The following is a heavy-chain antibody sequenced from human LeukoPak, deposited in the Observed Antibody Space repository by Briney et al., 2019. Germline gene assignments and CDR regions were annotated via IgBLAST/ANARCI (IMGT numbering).Heavy chain of an antibody. J-gene: IGHJ4*02. CDR2: IYYSGST. D-gene: IGHD2-2*01. CDR1: GFTFSSYW. V-gene: IGHV4-39*01. Sequence: GSLRLSCAASGFTFSSYWMSWVRQPPGKGLEWIGSIYYSGSTYYNPSLKSRVTISVDTSKNQFSLKLSSVTAADTAVYYCARYCSSTSCATNYFDYWGQGTLVTVSS. CDR3: ARYCSSTSCATNYFDY.